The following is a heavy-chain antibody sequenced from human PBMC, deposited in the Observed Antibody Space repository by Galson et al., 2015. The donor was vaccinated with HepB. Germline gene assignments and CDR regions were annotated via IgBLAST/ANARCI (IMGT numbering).Heavy chain of an antibody. D-gene: IGHD3-22*01. J-gene: IGHJ5*02. Sequence: QSGAEVKKPGESLKISCKGSGYSFTTYWIGWVRQMPGKGLEWMGIIYPGDSDTKYSPSFQGQVTISADKSISTAYLQWSSLKASDTAMYYCASFGRGYYDTGGWFELWAQGTLVTVSS. CDR2: IYPGDSDT. CDR3: ASFGRGYYDTGGWFEL. CDR1: GYSFTTYW. V-gene: IGHV5-51*03.